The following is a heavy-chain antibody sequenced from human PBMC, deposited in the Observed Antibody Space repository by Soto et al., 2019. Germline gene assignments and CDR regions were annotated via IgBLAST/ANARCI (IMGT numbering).Heavy chain of an antibody. CDR1: GYPFTSYY. J-gene: IGHJ6*03. CDR2: INPSGGST. D-gene: IGHD1-26*01. V-gene: IGHV1-46*03. Sequence: ASVKVSCKASGYPFTSYYMHWVLQAPGQGLEWMGIINPSGGSTSYAQKFQGRVTMTRDTSTSTVYMELSSLRSEDTAVYYCARDHELNYYYMDVWGKGTTVTVSS. CDR3: ARDHELNYYYMDV.